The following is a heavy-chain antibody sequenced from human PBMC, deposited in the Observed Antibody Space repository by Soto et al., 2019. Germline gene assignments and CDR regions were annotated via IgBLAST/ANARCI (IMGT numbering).Heavy chain of an antibody. D-gene: IGHD3-22*01. J-gene: IGHJ3*02. CDR2: IYSSGYT. Sequence: QLQLQESGPGLVKASETLSLTCSVSGGSISSSSFYWGWVRQPPGKGLEWIASIYSSGYTYYNPSLKSRVTISIDTSKNQFSLKLSSVTAADTAVFYCARHTLIVGRLHGFDMWGQGTMVTVSS. V-gene: IGHV4-39*01. CDR1: GGSISSSSFY. CDR3: ARHTLIVGRLHGFDM.